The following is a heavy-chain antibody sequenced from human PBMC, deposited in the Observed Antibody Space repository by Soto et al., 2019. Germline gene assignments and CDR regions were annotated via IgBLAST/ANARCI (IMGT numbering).Heavy chain of an antibody. Sequence: QLQLQESGPGLVKPWETLSLTCTVSGASVSSSTYYWGWVRQPPGKGLEWIGSVYRTGGTYYSPSLKIRVAISVDPSKKHLSLNLESVTAADTAVYFCFNGRYGSFDYWGQGALVTVSS. CDR1: GASVSSSTYY. CDR3: FNGRYGSFDY. V-gene: IGHV4-39*02. J-gene: IGHJ4*02. CDR2: VYRTGGT. D-gene: IGHD3-10*01.